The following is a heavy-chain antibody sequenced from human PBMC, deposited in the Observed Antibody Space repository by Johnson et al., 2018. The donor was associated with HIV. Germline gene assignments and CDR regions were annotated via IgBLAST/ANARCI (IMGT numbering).Heavy chain of an antibody. Sequence: QVQLVESGGGLVQPGGSLRLSCAASGFTFSSYAMHWVRQAPGKGLEWVAVISYDGSNKYYADSVKGRFSISRDNSKNMLYLQMNSLSAEDTAVYYCARGNTWYSSYDALDIWGQGTMVTVSS. CDR1: GFTFSSYA. J-gene: IGHJ3*02. V-gene: IGHV3-30*04. CDR3: ARGNTWYSSYDALDI. CDR2: ISYDGSNK. D-gene: IGHD6-13*01.